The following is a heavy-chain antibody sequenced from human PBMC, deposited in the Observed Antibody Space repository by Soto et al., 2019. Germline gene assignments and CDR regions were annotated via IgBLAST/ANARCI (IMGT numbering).Heavy chain of an antibody. CDR1: GFTFSSYG. V-gene: IGHV3-30*18. CDR3: AKDNLDCSGGDCPLYYYYGMDV. J-gene: IGHJ6*02. Sequence: WSLRLSCVASGFTFSSYGMHWVRQAPGKGLERVAVISYDGGNKYFADSVKGRFTISRDNSKNTLYLQMNSLRAEDTAVYYCAKDNLDCSGGDCPLYYYYGMDVWGQGTTVTVSS. D-gene: IGHD2-15*01. CDR2: ISYDGGNK.